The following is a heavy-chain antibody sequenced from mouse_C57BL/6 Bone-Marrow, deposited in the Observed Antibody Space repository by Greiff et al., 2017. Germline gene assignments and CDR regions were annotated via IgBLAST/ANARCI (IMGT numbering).Heavy chain of an antibody. CDR1: GFTFSSYG. V-gene: IGHV5-17*01. CDR2: LSSGSSNI. CDR3: ARRDDP. J-gene: IGHJ3*01. Sequence: EVKLMESGGGLVKPGGSLKLSCAASGFTFSSYGMHWVRQTPEKGLEWVAYLSSGSSNIYYADTVKGRFTISRDNAKNTLFLQMTSLRSEDTAMYYCARRDDPWGQGTLVTVSA. D-gene: IGHD2-3*01.